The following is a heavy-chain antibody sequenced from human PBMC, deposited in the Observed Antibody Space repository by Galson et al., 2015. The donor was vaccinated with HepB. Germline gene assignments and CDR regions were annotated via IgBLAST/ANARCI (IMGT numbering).Heavy chain of an antibody. CDR3: ARIIAVAGSYHHYGIDV. V-gene: IGHV2-70*01. D-gene: IGHD6-19*01. Sequence: PALVKPTQTLTVTCTFSGFSFSTSGMCVSWIRQPPGKALEWLALIDWDDTKYYSTALKTRLTISKDTSKNQVVLTMTNMDPVDTATYYCARIIAVAGSYHHYGIDVWGQGTTVTVSS. CDR1: GFSFSTSGMC. CDR2: IDWDDTK. J-gene: IGHJ6*02.